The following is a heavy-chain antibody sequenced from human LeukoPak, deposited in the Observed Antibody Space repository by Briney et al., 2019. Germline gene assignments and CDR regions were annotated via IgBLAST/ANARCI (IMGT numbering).Heavy chain of an antibody. Sequence: PSGTLSLTCAVYGGSFSGYYWSWIRQPPGKGLEWIGEISHSGSTNYNPSLKSRVTISVDTSKNQFSLKLSSVTAADTAVYYCARRSYYFDYWGQGTLVTVSS. CDR1: GGSFSGYY. CDR2: ISHSGST. J-gene: IGHJ4*02. CDR3: ARRSYYFDY. V-gene: IGHV4-34*01.